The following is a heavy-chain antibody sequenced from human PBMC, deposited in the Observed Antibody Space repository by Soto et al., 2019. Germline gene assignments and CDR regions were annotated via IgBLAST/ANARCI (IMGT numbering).Heavy chain of an antibody. D-gene: IGHD6-6*01. V-gene: IGHV1-2*02. CDR3: ARDLLENSSSSGTYGMDV. J-gene: IGHJ6*02. CDR2: INPNSGGT. CDR1: GYTFTGYY. Sequence: ASVKVSCKASGYTFTGYYMHWVRQAPGQGLEWMGWINPNSGGTNYAQKFQGRVTMTRDTSISTAYMELSRLRPDDTAVYYCARDLLENSSSSGTYGMDVWGQGTTVTVSS.